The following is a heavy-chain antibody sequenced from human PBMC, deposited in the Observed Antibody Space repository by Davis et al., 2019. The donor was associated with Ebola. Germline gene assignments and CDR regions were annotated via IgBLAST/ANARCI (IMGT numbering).Heavy chain of an antibody. CDR1: GYTFTSHA. CDR2: ISAYNVNT. Sequence: ASVKVSCKASGYTFTSHAISWVRQAPGQGLEWMGWISAYNVNTNYAQKLQGRVTMTTDTSTSTAYMELRSLRSDDTAVYYCARGVDYGEQFDYWGQGTLVTVSS. V-gene: IGHV1-18*01. D-gene: IGHD4-17*01. CDR3: ARGVDYGEQFDY. J-gene: IGHJ4*02.